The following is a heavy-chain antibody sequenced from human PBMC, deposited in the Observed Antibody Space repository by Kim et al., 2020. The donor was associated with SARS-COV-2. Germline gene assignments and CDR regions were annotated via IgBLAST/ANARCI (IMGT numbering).Heavy chain of an antibody. J-gene: IGHJ5*02. Sequence: AQKFQGRVTMTEDTSTDTAYMELSSLRSEDTAVYYCATVDGDYGMSWFDPWGQGTLVTVSS. CDR3: ATVDGDYGMSWFDP. V-gene: IGHV1-24*01. D-gene: IGHD4-17*01.